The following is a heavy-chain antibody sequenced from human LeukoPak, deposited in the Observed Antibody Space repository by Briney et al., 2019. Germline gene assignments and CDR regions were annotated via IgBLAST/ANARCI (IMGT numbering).Heavy chain of an antibody. V-gene: IGHV3-48*01. D-gene: IGHD3-9*01. Sequence: GGSLRLSCAASGFTFSSYSMNWVRQAPGKGLEWVSYISSSSSTIYYADSVKGRFTISRDNAKNSLYLQMNSLRAEDTAVYYCAKGHILTGYYRRFFDYWGQGTLVTVSS. J-gene: IGHJ4*02. CDR2: ISSSSSTI. CDR3: AKGHILTGYYRRFFDY. CDR1: GFTFSSYS.